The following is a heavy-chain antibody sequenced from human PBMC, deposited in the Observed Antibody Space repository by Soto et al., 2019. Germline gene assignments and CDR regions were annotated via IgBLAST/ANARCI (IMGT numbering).Heavy chain of an antibody. Sequence: QVQLVQSGAEEKKPGASVKVSCKASGYTFTSYAMHWVRQAPGQRLEWMGWINAGNGNTKYSKKFQGRVTITRDTAASTAYMELSSLRSEDTAVYYCARTPGGSSSFVVYWGQGTLVTVSS. CDR2: INAGNGNT. D-gene: IGHD6-6*01. CDR3: ARTPGGSSSFVVY. CDR1: GYTFTSYA. J-gene: IGHJ4*02. V-gene: IGHV1-3*05.